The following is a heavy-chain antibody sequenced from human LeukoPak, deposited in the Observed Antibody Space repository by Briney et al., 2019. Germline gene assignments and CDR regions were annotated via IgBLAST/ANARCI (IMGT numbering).Heavy chain of an antibody. V-gene: IGHV4-39*07. CDR3: ARHSGSYPFDY. J-gene: IGHJ4*02. CDR2: IYYSGST. D-gene: IGHD1-26*01. Sequence: SETLSLTCTVSGGSISSSSYYWGWIRQPPGKGLEWIGSIYYSGSTYYNPSLKSRVTISVDTSKNQFSLKLSSVTAADTAVYYCARHSGSYPFDYWGQGTLVTVSS. CDR1: GGSISSSSYY.